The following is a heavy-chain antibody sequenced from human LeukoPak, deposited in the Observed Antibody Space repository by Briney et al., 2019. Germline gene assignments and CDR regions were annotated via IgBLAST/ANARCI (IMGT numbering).Heavy chain of an antibody. J-gene: IGHJ6*02. V-gene: IGHV3-9*01. CDR1: GFTFDDYA. CDR3: AKDLALYYYYGMDV. Sequence: GRSLRLSCAASGFTFDDYAMHWVRQAPEKGLEWVSGISWNSGNIGYADSVKGRFTISRDNAKNSLYLQMNSLRAEDTALYYCAKDLALYYYYGMDVWGQGTTVTVSS. CDR2: ISWNSGNI.